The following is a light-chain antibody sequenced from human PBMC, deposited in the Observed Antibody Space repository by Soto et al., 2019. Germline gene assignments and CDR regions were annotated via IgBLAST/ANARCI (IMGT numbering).Light chain of an antibody. CDR1: QSVSSGY. CDR2: GTS. V-gene: IGKV3-20*01. CDR3: QQYGSSPPYT. J-gene: IGKJ2*01. Sequence: EIVLTQSPGTLSLSPGERATLSCRASQSVSSGYVAWYQQKPGQAPRLLIYGTSSRATGIPDKFSGSGSGTDFTLIISSLEPEDFAVYYCQQYGSSPPYTFGQGTKLEI.